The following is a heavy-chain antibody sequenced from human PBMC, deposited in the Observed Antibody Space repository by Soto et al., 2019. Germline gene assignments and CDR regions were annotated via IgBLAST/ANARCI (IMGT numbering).Heavy chain of an antibody. D-gene: IGHD3-3*01. CDR2: IYYSGST. Sequence: SETLSLTCTVSGGSISSYYWSWIRQPPGKGLEWIGYIYYSGSTNYNPSLKSRVTVSVDTSKNKFSLKLRSVTAADTAVYYCARAHYDFWCGDPNWFDPWGQGTMVTVYS. V-gene: IGHV4-59*01. CDR3: ARAHYDFWCGDPNWFDP. J-gene: IGHJ5*02. CDR1: GGSISSYY.